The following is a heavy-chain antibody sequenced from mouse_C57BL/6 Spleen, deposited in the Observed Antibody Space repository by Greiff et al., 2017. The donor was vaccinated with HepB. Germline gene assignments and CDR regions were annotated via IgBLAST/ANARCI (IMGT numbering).Heavy chain of an antibody. CDR1: GFSFNTYA. D-gene: IGHD2-5*01. CDR3: VSSGYSNGFAY. CDR2: IRSKSNNYAT. J-gene: IGHJ3*01. Sequence: EVHLVESGGGLVQPKGSLKLSCAASGFSFNTYAMNWVRQAPGKGLEWVARIRSKSNNYATYYADSVKDRFTISRDDSESMLYLQMNNLKTEDTAMYYCVSSGYSNGFAYWGQGTLVTVSA. V-gene: IGHV10-1*01.